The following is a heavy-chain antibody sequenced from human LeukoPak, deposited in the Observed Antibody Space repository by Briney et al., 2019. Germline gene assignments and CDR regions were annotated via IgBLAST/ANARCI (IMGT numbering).Heavy chain of an antibody. Sequence: PGGSLRLSCAASGFTFSIYSMNWVHQAPGKGLEWVSCISSGSTNIYYADSVRGRFTISRDNAKNSLYLQMNSLRAEDTAVYYCARVGGYCSSVSNCYGDYWGQGALVTVSS. CDR3: ARVGGYCSSVSNCYGDY. CDR2: ISSGSTNI. CDR1: GFTFSIYS. J-gene: IGHJ4*02. V-gene: IGHV3-21*01. D-gene: IGHD2-2*03.